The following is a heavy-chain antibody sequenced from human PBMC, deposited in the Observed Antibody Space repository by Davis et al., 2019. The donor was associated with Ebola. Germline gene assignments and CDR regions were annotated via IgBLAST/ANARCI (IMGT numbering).Heavy chain of an antibody. CDR2: FDPEDGET. J-gene: IGHJ6*02. Sequence: ASVKVSCKVSGYTLTELSMHWVRQAPGKGLEWMGGFDPEDGETIYAQKFQGRVTMTEDTSTDTAYMELRSLRSDDTAVYYCARDRRVWSGYSAPYYYYGMDVWGQGTTVTVSS. CDR3: ARDRRVWSGYSAPYYYYGMDV. D-gene: IGHD3-3*01. V-gene: IGHV1-24*01. CDR1: GYTLTELS.